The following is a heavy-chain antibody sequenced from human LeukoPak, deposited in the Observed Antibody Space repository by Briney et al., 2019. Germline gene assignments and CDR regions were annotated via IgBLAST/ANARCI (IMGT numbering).Heavy chain of an antibody. J-gene: IGHJ4*02. CDR2: ITGSSSTI. CDR3: ARDGGSPNGLDY. D-gene: IGHD2-15*01. Sequence: GGSLRLSCAASGFTFSTYSMNWVRLAPGKGLEWVSYITGSSSTIFYTDSVRGRFTISRDNAKNSLYLQMSSLRAEDTALYYCARDGGSPNGLDYWGQGTLVTVSS. V-gene: IGHV3-48*01. CDR1: GFTFSTYS.